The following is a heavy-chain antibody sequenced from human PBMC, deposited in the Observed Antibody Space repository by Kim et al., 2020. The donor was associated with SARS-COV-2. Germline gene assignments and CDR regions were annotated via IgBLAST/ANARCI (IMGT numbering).Heavy chain of an antibody. CDR3: ARSYSSGWYTACDI. CDR1: GFTFSDYA. CDR2: IGGNGGST. V-gene: IGHV3-64*01. Sequence: GGSLRLSCVGSGFTFSDYAMHWVRQAPGKGLQYVSAIGGNGGSTFHANSVEGRFTISRDNSKNTLYLQMGSLRPDDMAIYYCARSYSSGWYTACDIWGQGTMVSVSS. J-gene: IGHJ3*02. D-gene: IGHD6-13*01.